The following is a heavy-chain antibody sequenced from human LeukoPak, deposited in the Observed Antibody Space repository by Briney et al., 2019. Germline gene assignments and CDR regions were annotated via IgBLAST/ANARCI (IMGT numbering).Heavy chain of an antibody. CDR3: ARECGGGSCLDY. Sequence: PSETLSLTCAVYGGSFSGYYWSWIRQPPGKGLEWIGEINHSGSTNYNPSLKSRVTISVDTSKNQFSLKLSSVTAADTAVYYCARECGGGSCLDYWGQGTLVTVSS. V-gene: IGHV4-34*01. CDR1: GGSFSGYY. CDR2: INHSGST. D-gene: IGHD2-15*01. J-gene: IGHJ4*02.